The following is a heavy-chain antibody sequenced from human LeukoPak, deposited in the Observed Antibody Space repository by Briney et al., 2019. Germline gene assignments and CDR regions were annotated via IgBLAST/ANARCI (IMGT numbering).Heavy chain of an antibody. CDR1: GFTFSSYS. J-gene: IGHJ4*02. CDR3: ARDNSGWYYFDY. D-gene: IGHD6-19*01. CDR2: ISSSSSYI. Sequence: GGSLRLSCAASGFTFSSYSMNWVRQAPGKGLEWVSSISSSSSYIYYADSVKGRFTISRDNAKNSLYLQMNSLRAEDTAVYYCARDNSGWYYFDYWGQGTLVTVSS. V-gene: IGHV3-21*01.